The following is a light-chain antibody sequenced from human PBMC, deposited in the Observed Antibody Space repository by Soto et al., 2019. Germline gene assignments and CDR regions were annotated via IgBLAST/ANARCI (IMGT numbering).Light chain of an antibody. V-gene: IGKV3-20*01. CDR3: QQYRDSLGT. Sequence: IVLTQSPGTLTLSPRERATLSCRASQSVISTYLAWYQQKPGQAPRLLIYGASSRATGIPDRFSGSGSGTDFTLTISRLEPEDFAVYYCQQYRDSLGTFGQGTKVDIK. CDR1: QSVISTY. J-gene: IGKJ1*01. CDR2: GAS.